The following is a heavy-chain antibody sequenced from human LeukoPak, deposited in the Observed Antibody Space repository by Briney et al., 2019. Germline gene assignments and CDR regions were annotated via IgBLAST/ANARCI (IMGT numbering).Heavy chain of an antibody. D-gene: IGHD1-26*01. CDR3: AREGGIVGAAWPFDY. J-gene: IGHJ4*02. Sequence: SETLSLTCAVYGGSFSGYYWSWIRQPPGKGLEWIGEINHSGSTNYNPSLKSRVTISVDTSKNQFSLKLSSVTAADTAVYYCAREGGIVGAAWPFDYWGQGTLVTVSS. CDR1: GGSFSGYY. V-gene: IGHV4-34*01. CDR2: INHSGST.